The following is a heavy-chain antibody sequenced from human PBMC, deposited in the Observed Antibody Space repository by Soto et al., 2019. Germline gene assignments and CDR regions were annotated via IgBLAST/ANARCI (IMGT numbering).Heavy chain of an antibody. CDR2: ISWNSGSI. CDR3: AKDRGLELSFYFDY. D-gene: IGHD1-7*01. J-gene: IGHJ4*02. CDR1: GFTFDDYA. V-gene: IGHV3-9*01. Sequence: EVQLVESGGGLVQPGRSLRLSCAASGFTFDDYAMHWVRQAPGKGLEWVSGISWNSGSIGYADSVKGRFTITRDYAKNSLYLQMNSLGAEDTALYCCAKDRGLELSFYFDYWGQGTLVTVSS.